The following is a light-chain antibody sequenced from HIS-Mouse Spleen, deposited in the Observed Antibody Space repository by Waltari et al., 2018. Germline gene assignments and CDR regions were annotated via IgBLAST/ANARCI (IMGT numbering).Light chain of an antibody. V-gene: IGKV2-28*01. J-gene: IGKJ3*01. CDR1: QSLLHSNGYNY. Sequence: DIVMTQSPLSLPVTPGEPASISCRSSQSLLHSNGYNYLDWYLQKPGQSPQLLIYLGSNRASGVPDRFSGSGSGTDFTLKISRVEAEDVGVYYCMQALQTPFTFGPETKVDIK. CDR2: LGS. CDR3: MQALQTPFT.